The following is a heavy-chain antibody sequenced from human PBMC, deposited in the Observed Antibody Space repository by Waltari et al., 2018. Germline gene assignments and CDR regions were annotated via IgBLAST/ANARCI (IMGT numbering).Heavy chain of an antibody. V-gene: IGHV4-38-2*01. J-gene: IGHJ4*02. CDR3: ARGGSWYLLDY. Sequence: QVQLQESGPGLVKPSETLSLTCAVSGYSISSGYYWGWIRQPPGKGLEWIGSIYHSGSTYYNPSLKSRVTISVDTSKNQFSLKLSSVTAADTAVYYCARGGSWYLLDYWGQGTLVTVSS. CDR1: GYSISSGYY. CDR2: IYHSGST. D-gene: IGHD2-15*01.